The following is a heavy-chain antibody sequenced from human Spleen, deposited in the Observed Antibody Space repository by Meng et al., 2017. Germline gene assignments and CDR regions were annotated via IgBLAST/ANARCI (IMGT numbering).Heavy chain of an antibody. V-gene: IGHV1-18*01. CDR1: GYTFTSYG. CDR3: ARVRRPRCGGSCYEFDY. CDR2: ISTYNGNT. J-gene: IGHJ4*02. D-gene: IGHD2-15*01. Sequence: ASVKVSCKASGYTFTSYGITWVRQAPGQGLEWMGWISTYNGNTNYAQKLQGRVTMTTDTSTSTAYMELRSLRSDDTAVYYCARVRRPRCGGSCYEFDYWGQGTLVTVSS.